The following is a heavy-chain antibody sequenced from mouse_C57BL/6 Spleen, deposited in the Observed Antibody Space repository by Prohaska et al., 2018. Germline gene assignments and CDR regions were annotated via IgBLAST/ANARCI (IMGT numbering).Heavy chain of an antibody. D-gene: IGHD1-1*01. J-gene: IGHJ1*03. CDR3: ARDYGSRDV. Sequence: LKISCKASGYAFSSSWMNWVKQRPGKGLEWIGRIYPGDGDTNYNGKFKGKATLTADKSSSTAYMQLSSLTSEDSAVYFCARDYGSRDVWGTGTTVTVSS. CDR1: GYAFSSSW. CDR2: IYPGDGDT. V-gene: IGHV1-82*01.